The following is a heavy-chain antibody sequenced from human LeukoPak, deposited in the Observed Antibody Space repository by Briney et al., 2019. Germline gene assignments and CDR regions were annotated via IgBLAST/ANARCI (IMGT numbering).Heavy chain of an antibody. CDR3: ARKKVAVVATYDF. CDR2: IIPIFGTA. V-gene: IGHV1-69*06. CDR1: GYTFTSYA. D-gene: IGHD6-19*01. Sequence: ASVKVSCKASGYTFTSYAMNWVRQAPGQGLEWMGGIIPIFGTANYAQKFQGRVTITADKSTSTDYMELTSLKSDDTAVYYCARKKVAVVATYDFWGQGTLVTVSS. J-gene: IGHJ4*02.